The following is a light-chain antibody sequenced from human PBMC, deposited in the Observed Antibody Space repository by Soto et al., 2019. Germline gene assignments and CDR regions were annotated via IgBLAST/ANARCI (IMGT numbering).Light chain of an antibody. CDR2: SNN. V-gene: IGLV1-44*01. CDR3: ATWDDSLNGVV. Sequence: QSVLTPPPSASGTPGQRVTISCSGGSSNIGTNTVNWYHHLPGSAPKLFIYSNNLRPSGVPDRFSGSKSGTSASLAISGLQSEDEADYYCATWDDSLNGVVFGGGTKLTVL. J-gene: IGLJ2*01. CDR1: SSNIGTNT.